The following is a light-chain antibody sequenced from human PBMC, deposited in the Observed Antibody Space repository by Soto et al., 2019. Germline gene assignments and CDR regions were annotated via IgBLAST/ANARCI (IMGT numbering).Light chain of an antibody. CDR2: AAS. CDR1: QGISNY. CDR3: HHYYTYPWT. J-gene: IGKJ1*01. V-gene: IGKV1-8*01. Sequence: AIRMTQSPSSLSASTGDRVTITCRASQGISNYLAWYQQRPGKAPRVLIHAASTLQGGVPSRFSGSGSVTYFTLTITSRQSEDFATYYCHHYYTYPWTFGQGTRVEIQ.